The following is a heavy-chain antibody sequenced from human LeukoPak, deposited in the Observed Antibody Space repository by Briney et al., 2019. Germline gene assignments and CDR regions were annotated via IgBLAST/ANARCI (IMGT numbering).Heavy chain of an antibody. CDR2: IYHSGST. J-gene: IGHJ4*02. Sequence: PSETLSLTCAVSGYSISSGYYWGWIRQPPGKGLEWIGSIYHSGSTYYNPSLKSRVTISVDTSNNRFSLKLSSVTAADTAVYYCARWGAAGTDYWGQGTLVTVSS. CDR1: GYSISSGYY. CDR3: ARWGAAGTDY. D-gene: IGHD6-13*01. V-gene: IGHV4-38-2*01.